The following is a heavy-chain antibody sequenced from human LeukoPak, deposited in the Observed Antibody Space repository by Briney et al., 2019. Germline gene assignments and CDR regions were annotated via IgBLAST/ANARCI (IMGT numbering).Heavy chain of an antibody. D-gene: IGHD3-3*01. CDR1: GFTFSSYA. CDR2: ISGSGGST. Sequence: GGSLRLSCAASGFTFSSYAMSWVRQAPGKGLEWVSAISGSGGSTYYADSVKGRFTISRDNSKNTLYPQMNSLRAEDAAVYYCAKDDYDFWSGPFDYWGQGTLVTVSS. J-gene: IGHJ4*02. CDR3: AKDDYDFWSGPFDY. V-gene: IGHV3-23*01.